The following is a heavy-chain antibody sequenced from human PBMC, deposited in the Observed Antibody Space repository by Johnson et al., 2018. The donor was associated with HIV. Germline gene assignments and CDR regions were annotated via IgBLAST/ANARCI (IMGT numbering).Heavy chain of an antibody. CDR2: IWYDGSNK. J-gene: IGHJ3*02. CDR3: ARGGRVIVGTEGAFDI. V-gene: IGHV3-33*01. Sequence: QVQLVESGGGVVQPGRSLRLSCAASGFIFSSYGMHWVRQAPGKGLEWVAVIWYDGSNKYYADSVKGRFTISRDNSKNTLYLQMNSLRPEDTAVYYCARGGRVIVGTEGAFDIWGQGTMVTVSS. D-gene: IGHD1-26*01. CDR1: GFIFSSYG.